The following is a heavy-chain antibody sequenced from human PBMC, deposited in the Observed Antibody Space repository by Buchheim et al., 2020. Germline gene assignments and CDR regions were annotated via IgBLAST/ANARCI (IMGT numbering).Heavy chain of an antibody. J-gene: IGHJ4*02. V-gene: IGHV3-23*01. CDR2: LSGGGETT. D-gene: IGHD5-24*01. Sequence: EVRFLESGGGLVQPGGSLRLSCEASGFTFNTYAMGWVRQAPGKGLEWVSALSGGGETTFYADSVKGRFTVSRDNSKNTLYLQMNNLRAVDTAVYYCARDPSRGGYNFYFDYWGQG. CDR1: GFTFNTYA. CDR3: ARDPSRGGYNFYFDY.